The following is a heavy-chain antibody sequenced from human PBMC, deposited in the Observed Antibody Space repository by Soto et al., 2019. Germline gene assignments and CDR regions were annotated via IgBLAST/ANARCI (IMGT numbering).Heavy chain of an antibody. CDR3: AKAARGWYYYYGMDG. J-gene: IGHJ6*02. D-gene: IGHD6-25*01. CDR2: IYPGDSDT. Sequence: GESLKISCKGSGYSFTSYWIGWVRQMPGKGLEWMGIIYPGDSDTRYSPSFQGQVTISADKSISTAYLQWSSLKASDTAMYYCAKAARGWYYYYGMDGWGQGTTVTVSS. CDR1: GYSFTSYW. V-gene: IGHV5-51*01.